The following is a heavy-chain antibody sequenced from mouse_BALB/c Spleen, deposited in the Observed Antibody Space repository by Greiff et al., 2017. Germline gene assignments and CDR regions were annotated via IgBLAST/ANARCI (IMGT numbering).Heavy chain of an antibody. D-gene: IGHD2-14*01. J-gene: IGHJ2*01. V-gene: IGHV5-17*02. CDR2: ISSGSSTI. CDR1: GFTFSSFG. CDR3: AREEAIGWGDY. Sequence: EVMLVESGGGLVQPGGSRKLSCAASGFTFSSFGMPWVRQAPEKGLEWVAYISSGSSTIYYADTVKGRFTISRDNPKNTLFLQMTSLRSGDTAMYYCAREEAIGWGDYWGQGTTLTVSS.